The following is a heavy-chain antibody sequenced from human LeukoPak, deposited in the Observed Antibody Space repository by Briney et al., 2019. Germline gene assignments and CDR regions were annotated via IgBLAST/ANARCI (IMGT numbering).Heavy chain of an antibody. V-gene: IGHV1-8*02. D-gene: IGHD6-13*01. Sequence: ASVKVSCKASGYTFTSYDINWVRQATGQGLEWMGWMNPNSGNTNYAQKFQGRVTMTRNTSISTAYMELSSLRSEDSAVYYCARNGQQVRYFQHWGQGTLVAVSS. CDR2: MNPNSGNT. J-gene: IGHJ1*01. CDR1: GYTFTSYD. CDR3: ARNGQQVRYFQH.